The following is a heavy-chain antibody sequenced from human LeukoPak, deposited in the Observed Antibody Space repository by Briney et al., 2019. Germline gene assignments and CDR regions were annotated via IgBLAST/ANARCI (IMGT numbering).Heavy chain of an antibody. CDR2: INSDGSRT. Sequence: GGSLRLSCAASGFTFSSYWMHWVRQAPGKGLVWVSRINSDGSRTNYADSVKGRFTISRDNAKNTLYLQMNSLRAEDTAVYYCARGVMGEYYFDYWGQGTLVTVSS. D-gene: IGHD3-16*01. CDR3: ARGVMGEYYFDY. CDR1: GFTFSSYW. J-gene: IGHJ4*02. V-gene: IGHV3-74*01.